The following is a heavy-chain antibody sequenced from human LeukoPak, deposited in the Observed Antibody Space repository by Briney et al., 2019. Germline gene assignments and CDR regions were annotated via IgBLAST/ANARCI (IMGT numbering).Heavy chain of an antibody. D-gene: IGHD4-17*01. Sequence: GGSLRLSCAASGFTFSSYAMSWVRQAPGKGLEWVAAISYDGSNQHYADSVKGRFTISRDNSKKTLYLQFNRLSAEDTAVYYCARNPYGDYHFDYWGQGTLVTVSS. J-gene: IGHJ4*02. CDR2: ISYDGSNQ. V-gene: IGHV3-30-3*01. CDR3: ARNPYGDYHFDY. CDR1: GFTFSSYA.